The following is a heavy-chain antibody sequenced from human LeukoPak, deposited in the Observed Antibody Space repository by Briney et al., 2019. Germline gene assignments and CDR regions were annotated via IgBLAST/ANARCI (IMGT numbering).Heavy chain of an antibody. D-gene: IGHD3-10*01. J-gene: IGHJ6*03. CDR2: INWNGGST. CDR1: GFTFDDYG. V-gene: IGHV3-20*04. CDR3: ARAPITMVRGVIITDKPTRYYYYMDV. Sequence: PGGSLRLSCAASGFTFDDYGMSWVRQAPGKGLEWVSGINWNGGSTGYADSVKGRFTISRDNAKNSLYLQMNSLRAEDTAVYYCARAPITMVRGVIITDKPTRYYYYMDVWGKGTTVTISS.